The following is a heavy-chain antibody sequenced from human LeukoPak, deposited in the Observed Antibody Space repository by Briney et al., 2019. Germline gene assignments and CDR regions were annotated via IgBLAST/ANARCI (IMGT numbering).Heavy chain of an antibody. CDR3: ARSKSWYSPDAFAI. CDR2: INGDCSNT. D-gene: IGHD2-15*01. V-gene: IGHV3-74*03. Sequence: GGSLRLSCAASGFTFSSHWMHWVRQAPGKGLVWVSLINGDCSNTTYADSVKGRFTISIDNAKNTLYLQMKSLRAEDTAVYHCARSKSWYSPDAFAIWGQGTMVTVSS. CDR1: GFTFSSHW. J-gene: IGHJ3*02.